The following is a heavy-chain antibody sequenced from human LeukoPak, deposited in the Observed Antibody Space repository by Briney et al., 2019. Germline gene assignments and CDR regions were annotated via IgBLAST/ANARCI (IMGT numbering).Heavy chain of an antibody. CDR2: IKQDGSEK. Sequence: GGSLRLSCAASGFTFNNYWMTWVRQAPGKGPEWVANIKQDGSEKYYVDSVKGRFTISRDNAKNALYLEVNSLRTEDTAVYYCGRGYSGTHWGQGTLVTVSS. V-gene: IGHV3-7*01. CDR3: GRGYSGTH. CDR1: GFTFNNYW. D-gene: IGHD1-26*01. J-gene: IGHJ4*02.